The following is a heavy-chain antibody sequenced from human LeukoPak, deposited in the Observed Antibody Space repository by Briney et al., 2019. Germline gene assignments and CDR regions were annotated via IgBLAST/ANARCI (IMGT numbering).Heavy chain of an antibody. D-gene: IGHD4-17*01. CDR2: ISSSSGDI. V-gene: IGHV3-21*01. CDR1: GFTFSDYR. CDR3: ARFDYADYLAFDY. Sequence: GGSLRLSCAASGFTFSDYRMNWVRQAPGKGLDWVSSISSSSGDIYYADSVKGRFTISRDNGKNSVYLQMNSLRAEDTAVYYCARFDYADYLAFDYWGQGTLVTVSS. J-gene: IGHJ4*02.